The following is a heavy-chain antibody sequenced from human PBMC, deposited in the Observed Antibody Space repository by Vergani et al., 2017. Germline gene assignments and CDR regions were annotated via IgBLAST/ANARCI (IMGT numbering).Heavy chain of an antibody. Sequence: QVQLVQSGAEVKKPGSSVKVSCKASGGTFSSYTISWVRQAPGQGLEWMGRIIPILGIANYAQKFQGRVTITADKSTSTAYMELSSLGSEDTAVYYGARRGGGSRKYGMDVWGKGTTVTVSS. J-gene: IGHJ6*04. CDR1: GGTFSSYT. CDR3: ARRGGGSRKYGMDV. D-gene: IGHD2-15*01. CDR2: IIPILGIA. V-gene: IGHV1-69*02.